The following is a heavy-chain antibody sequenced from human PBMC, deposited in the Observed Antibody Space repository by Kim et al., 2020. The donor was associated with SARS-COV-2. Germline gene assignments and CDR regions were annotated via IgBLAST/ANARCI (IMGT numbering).Heavy chain of an antibody. CDR1: GFTVSSNY. CDR3: ARDHAAGSGWSDY. V-gene: IGHV3-66*02. Sequence: GGSLRLSCAASGFTVSSNYMSWVRQAPGKGLEWVSVIYSGGDTYYADSVKGRFTISRDNSKNTLYLQMNSLRAEDTAVYYCARDHAAGSGWSDYWGQGTLVTVSS. J-gene: IGHJ4*02. D-gene: IGHD6-19*01. CDR2: IYSGGDT.